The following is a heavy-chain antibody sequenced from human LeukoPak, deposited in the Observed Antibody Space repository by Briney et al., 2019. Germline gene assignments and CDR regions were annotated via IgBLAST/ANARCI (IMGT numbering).Heavy chain of an antibody. J-gene: IGHJ6*02. Sequence: ASETLSLTCTVSGVSVSSGSYYWSWIRQPPGKGLEWIGYIYYSGSTNYNPSLKSRVTISVDTSKNQFSLKLSSVTAADTAVYYCARDLVYGSGVRHYYYYGMDVWGQGTTVTVSS. CDR1: GVSVSSGSYY. CDR2: IYYSGST. CDR3: ARDLVYGSGVRHYYYYGMDV. D-gene: IGHD3-10*01. V-gene: IGHV4-61*01.